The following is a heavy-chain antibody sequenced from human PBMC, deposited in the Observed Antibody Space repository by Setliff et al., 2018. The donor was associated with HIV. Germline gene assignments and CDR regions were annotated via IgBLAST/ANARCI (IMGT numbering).Heavy chain of an antibody. V-gene: IGHV4-4*09. CDR1: GGSNSGDY. CDR3: ARHPREETQRNYKFDS. J-gene: IGHJ4*02. CDR2: IHTSGRT. Sequence: PSETLSLTCTVSGGSNSGDYWSWIRQPPGKGLEWIGYIHTSGRTNYNYPFKTRATISRDTSKNQSSLRLSSVTATDTAMYYRARHPREETQRNYKFDSWGQGTLVTVSS. D-gene: IGHD1-7*01.